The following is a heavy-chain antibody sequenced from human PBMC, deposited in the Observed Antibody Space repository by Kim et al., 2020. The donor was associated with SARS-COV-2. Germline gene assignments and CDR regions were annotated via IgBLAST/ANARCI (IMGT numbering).Heavy chain of an antibody. CDR1: GFTFSSYA. CDR3: ARDRGRLQLVVVVAATD. CDR2: ISYDGSNK. V-gene: IGHV3-30*04. D-gene: IGHD2-15*01. Sequence: GGSLRLSCAASGFTFSSYAMHWVRQAPGKGLEWVAVISYDGSNKYYADSVKGRFTISRDNSKNTLYPQMKSVRDEDTAVYYCARDRGRLQLVVVVAATDWGQGTLVTVSS. J-gene: IGHJ4*02.